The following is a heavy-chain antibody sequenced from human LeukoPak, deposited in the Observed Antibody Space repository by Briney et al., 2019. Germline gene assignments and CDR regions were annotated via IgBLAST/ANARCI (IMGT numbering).Heavy chain of an antibody. CDR3: TKGWELPNWFDP. CDR1: GFTFSGSA. CDR2: IRSKANSYAT. Sequence: PGGSLRLSCAASGFTFSGSAMHWVRQASGKGLEWVGRIRSKANSYATAYAASVKGRFTISRDDSKNTAYLQMNNLKTEDMAVYYCTKGWELPNWFDPWGQGTLVTVSS. D-gene: IGHD1-7*01. J-gene: IGHJ5*02. V-gene: IGHV3-73*01.